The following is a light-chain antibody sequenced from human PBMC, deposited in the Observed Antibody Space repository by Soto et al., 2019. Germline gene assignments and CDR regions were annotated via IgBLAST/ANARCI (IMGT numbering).Light chain of an antibody. Sequence: DIQMTQSPSSLSASVGDRVTITCQASQDISNYLNWYQQKPGKAPKLLIYDASGLDTGVPSRFSGGGSGTDFTLTIISLQPEDIATYYGQQYDTPFLTVGGGIKVDIK. CDR3: QQYDTPFLT. V-gene: IGKV1-33*01. CDR2: DAS. J-gene: IGKJ4*01. CDR1: QDISNY.